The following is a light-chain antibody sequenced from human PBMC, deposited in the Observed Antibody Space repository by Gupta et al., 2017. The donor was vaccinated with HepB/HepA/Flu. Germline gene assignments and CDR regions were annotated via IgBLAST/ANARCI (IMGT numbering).Light chain of an antibody. CDR1: QSLLHSNGKTY. V-gene: IGKV2-28*01. Sequence: DIVMTQSPLSLPVTPGEPASISCRSSQSLLHSNGKTYLDWYVQKPGQPPQVLIYLGSNRASRVPDRFSGSGSGTEFTLKISRVEAEDVGVYYCMQALQTPAFGQGTKVEIK. CDR3: MQALQTPA. J-gene: IGKJ1*01. CDR2: LGS.